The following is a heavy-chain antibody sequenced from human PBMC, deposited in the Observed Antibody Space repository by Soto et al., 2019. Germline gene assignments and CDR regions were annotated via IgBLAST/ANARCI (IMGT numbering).Heavy chain of an antibody. D-gene: IGHD3-16*01. J-gene: IGHJ5*02. CDR2: IWYDGSNK. Sequence: QVQLVESGGGVVQPRRSLSLSCAASGFSFRSYGMHWVRQAPGKGLECVAVIWYDGSNKYYADSVKGRFTISRDNSKNTLYLQMNSLRPEDTAVYYCARDYDYIWWPPHNCFDPWGQGTLVTVSS. V-gene: IGHV3-33*01. CDR3: ARDYDYIWWPPHNCFDP. CDR1: GFSFRSYG.